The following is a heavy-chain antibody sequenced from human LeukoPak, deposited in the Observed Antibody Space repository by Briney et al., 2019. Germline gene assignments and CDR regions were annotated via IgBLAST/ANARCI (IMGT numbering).Heavy chain of an antibody. CDR2: INHIVSA. Sequence: SHTLSLARSLYAASVSVYYSGSIRHPPRKWLGWGGEINHIVSANYSLSLKSRVTILVDTSKNQFSLKLSSVPAADTAVYYCARGLSNYYGSGSYLRRPMDSYYFDYWGQGTLVTVSS. V-gene: IGHV4-34*01. D-gene: IGHD3-10*01. CDR1: AASVSVYY. CDR3: ARGLSNYYGSGSYLRRPMDSYYFDY. J-gene: IGHJ4*02.